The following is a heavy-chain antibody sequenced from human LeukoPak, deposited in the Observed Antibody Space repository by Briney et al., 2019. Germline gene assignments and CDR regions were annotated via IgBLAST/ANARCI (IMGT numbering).Heavy chain of an antibody. CDR2: IYHSGST. J-gene: IGHJ4*02. CDR3: ARAGGYGLIDY. D-gene: IGHD5-18*01. Sequence: PSETLSLTCTVSGGSISSSSYYWGWIRQPPGKGLEWIGEIYHSGSTNYNPSLKSRVTISVDKSKNQFSLKLSSVTAADTAVYYCARAGGYGLIDYWGQGTMVTVSS. CDR1: GGSISSSSYY. V-gene: IGHV4-39*07.